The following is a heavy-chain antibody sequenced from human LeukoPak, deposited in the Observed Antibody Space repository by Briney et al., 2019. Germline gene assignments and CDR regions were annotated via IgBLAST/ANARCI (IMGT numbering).Heavy chain of an antibody. CDR2: ISSISSTI. J-gene: IGHJ4*02. Sequence: QSGGSLRLSCAASGFTFSSYSMNWVRQAPGKGLEWVSYISSISSTIYYADSVKGRFTISRDNAKNSLYLQMNSLRAEDTAVYYCARDEYSRPGDFWSGYLIDHWGQGTLVTVSS. CDR3: ARDEYSRPGDFWSGYLIDH. D-gene: IGHD3-3*01. CDR1: GFTFSSYS. V-gene: IGHV3-48*01.